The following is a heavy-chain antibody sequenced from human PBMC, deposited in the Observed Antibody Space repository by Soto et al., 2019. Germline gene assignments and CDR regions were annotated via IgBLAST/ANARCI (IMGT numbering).Heavy chain of an antibody. CDR1: GYSFTSYW. CDR2: IYPGDSDT. J-gene: IGHJ6*03. CDR3: ARRAGGYCSGGSCYSGYMDG. D-gene: IGHD2-15*01. Sequence: GESLKISCKGSGYSFTSYWIGWVRQMPGKGLEWMGIIYPGDSDTRYSPSFQGQVTISADKSISTAYLQWSSLKASDTAMYYCARRAGGYCSGGSCYSGYMDGWGKGTTVTVAS. V-gene: IGHV5-51*01.